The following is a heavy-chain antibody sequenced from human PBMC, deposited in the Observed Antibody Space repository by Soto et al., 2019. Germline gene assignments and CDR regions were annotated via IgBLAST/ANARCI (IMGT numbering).Heavy chain of an antibody. CDR3: ARELVRSGYDPYYYYGMDV. D-gene: IGHD5-12*01. V-gene: IGHV3-74*01. CDR2: INSDGSST. J-gene: IGHJ6*02. Sequence: PVGSLRLSCAASGFTFSSYAMSWVRQAPGKGLEWVSRINSDGSSTSYADSVKGRFTISRDNAKNTLYLQMNSLRAEDTAVYYCARELVRSGYDPYYYYGMDVWGQGTTVTVSS. CDR1: GFTFSSYA.